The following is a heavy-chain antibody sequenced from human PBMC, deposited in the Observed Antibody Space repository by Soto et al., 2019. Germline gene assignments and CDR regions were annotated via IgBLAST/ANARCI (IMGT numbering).Heavy chain of an antibody. J-gene: IGHJ5*02. Sequence: SETLSLTCAVSGGSISSGGYSWSWIRQPPGKGLEWIGYIYHSGSTYYNPSLKSRVTISVDRSKNQFSLKLSPVTAADTAVYYCARTSDSSSWSNWFDPWGQGTLVTVSS. CDR2: IYHSGST. CDR3: ARTSDSSSWSNWFDP. CDR1: GGSISSGGYS. D-gene: IGHD6-13*01. V-gene: IGHV4-30-2*01.